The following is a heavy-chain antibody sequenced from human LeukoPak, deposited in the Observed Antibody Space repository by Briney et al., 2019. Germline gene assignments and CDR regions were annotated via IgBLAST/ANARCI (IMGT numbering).Heavy chain of an antibody. CDR3: ARGSSWYFGIDY. V-gene: IGHV1-69*05. CDR2: IIPIFGTA. D-gene: IGHD6-13*01. Sequence: SVKVSCKASGGTFSSYAISWVRQAPGQGLEWMGGIIPIFGTASYAQKFQGRVTMTRDTSTSTVYMELSSLRSEDTAVYYCARGSSWYFGIDYWGQGTLVTVSS. CDR1: GGTFSSYA. J-gene: IGHJ4*02.